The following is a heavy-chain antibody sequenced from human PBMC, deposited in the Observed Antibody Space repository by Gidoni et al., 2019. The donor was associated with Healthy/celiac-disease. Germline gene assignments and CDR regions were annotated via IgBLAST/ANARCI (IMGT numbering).Heavy chain of an antibody. D-gene: IGHD3-22*01. V-gene: IGHV3-15*01. J-gene: IGHJ4*02. CDR3: TTDLVPKNDSSGYFDY. CDR2: IKSKTDGGTT. Sequence: EVQLVDSGGGLVKPGGSLRLSCAAPGFPFRNSWLSWVRQAPGKGLEWVGRIKSKTDGGTTDYAAPVKGRFTISRDDSKNTLYLQMNSLKTEDTAVYYCTTDLVPKNDSSGYFDYWGQGTLVTVSS. CDR1: GFPFRNSW.